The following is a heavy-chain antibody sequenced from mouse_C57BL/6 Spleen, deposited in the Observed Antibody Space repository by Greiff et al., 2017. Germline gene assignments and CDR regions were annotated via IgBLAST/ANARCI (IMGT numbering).Heavy chain of an antibody. Sequence: QVQLQQPGAELVRPGTSVKLSCKASGYTFTSYWMHWVKQRPGQGLEWIGVIDPSDSYTNYNQKFKGKATLTVDTSSSTAYMQLSSLTSEDSAVYYCARERGSSLYAMDDWGQGTSVTVSS. CDR3: ARERGSSLYAMDD. J-gene: IGHJ4*01. CDR2: IDPSDSYT. D-gene: IGHD1-1*01. V-gene: IGHV1-59*01. CDR1: GYTFTSYW.